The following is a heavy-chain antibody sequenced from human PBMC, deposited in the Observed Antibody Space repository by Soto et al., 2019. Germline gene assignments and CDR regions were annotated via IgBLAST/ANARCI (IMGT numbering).Heavy chain of an antibody. Sequence: SETLSLTCNVSGGSISTSRSYWAWIRQPPGKGLEWLANIFYSGSTYYNPSLANRVTVSVDTSKNEFSLKLRSVTAADTAVYYCARQPTTGDTDLWFDPWGQGTLVTVSS. J-gene: IGHJ5*02. CDR2: IFYSGST. D-gene: IGHD2-21*01. CDR3: ARQPTTGDTDLWFDP. CDR1: GGSISTSRSY. V-gene: IGHV4-39*01.